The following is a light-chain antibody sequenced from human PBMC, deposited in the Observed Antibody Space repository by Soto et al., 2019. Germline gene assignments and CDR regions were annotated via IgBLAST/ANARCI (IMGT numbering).Light chain of an antibody. CDR2: QAS. Sequence: EIQMTQSPSTLSASVGDRVTITCRASQSIDSWLAWYQHKPGKATKLLIFQASTLEAGVPSRFSGRESATEFTLVNSSLQPDDSATYYGQPDNSYSRTVTQGTKVESK. CDR3: QPDNSYSRT. J-gene: IGKJ1*01. CDR1: QSIDSW. V-gene: IGKV1-5*03.